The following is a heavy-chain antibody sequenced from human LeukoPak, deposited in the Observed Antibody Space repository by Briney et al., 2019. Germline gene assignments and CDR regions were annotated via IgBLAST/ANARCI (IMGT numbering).Heavy chain of an antibody. CDR2: MNPNSGNT. Sequence: ASVKVSCKASGYTFTSYDINWVRQATGQGLEWMGWMNPNSGNTGYAQKFQGRVTMTRDTSISTAYMELSRLRSDDTAVYYCARSMIAVAGTLTNYYYYGMDVWGQGTTVTVSS. CDR1: GYTFTSYD. D-gene: IGHD6-19*01. V-gene: IGHV1-8*01. CDR3: ARSMIAVAGTLTNYYYYGMDV. J-gene: IGHJ6*02.